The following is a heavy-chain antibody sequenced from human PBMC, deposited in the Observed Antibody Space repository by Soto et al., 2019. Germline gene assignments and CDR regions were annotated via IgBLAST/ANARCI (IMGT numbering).Heavy chain of an antibody. CDR3: ARDFTDSSGPTLGMGV. J-gene: IGHJ6*02. CDR1: GGSISSGGYY. V-gene: IGHV4-31*03. D-gene: IGHD6-19*01. CDR2: IYCSGST. Sequence: SETLSLTCTVSGGSISSGGYYWSWIRQHPGKGLEWIGYIYCSGSTYYNPSLKSRVTISVDTSKSQFSLKLSSVTAADTAVYYCARDFTDSSGPTLGMGVWGQGTTVT.